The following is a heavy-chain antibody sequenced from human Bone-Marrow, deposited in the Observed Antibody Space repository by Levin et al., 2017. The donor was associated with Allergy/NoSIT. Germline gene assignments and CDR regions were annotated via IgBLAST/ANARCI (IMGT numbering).Heavy chain of an antibody. CDR1: GGSISNTRYS. CDR3: ARQTVVVVGALPVGDFDF. Sequence: NASETLSLTCTVSGGSISNTRYSWGWVRQPPGRGLEWIGSLYYSATTYYNPSLKSRVSISVDTSNNQFSLKLNSVTAAATAVYYCARQTVVVVGALPVGDFDFWGQGTLVIVSS. D-gene: IGHD2-15*01. J-gene: IGHJ4*02. CDR2: LYYSATT. V-gene: IGHV4-39*01.